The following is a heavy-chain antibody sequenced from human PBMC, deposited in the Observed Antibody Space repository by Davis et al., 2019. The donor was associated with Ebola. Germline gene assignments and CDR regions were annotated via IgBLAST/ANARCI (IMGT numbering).Heavy chain of an antibody. CDR1: GFTFASYA. V-gene: IGHV3-23*01. CDR3: ARKGDGFDI. CDR2: ISSSGGST. Sequence: GGSLRLSCAASGFTFASYAMGWVRQAPGKGLEWVSTISSSGGSTYHADSVRGRFTISRDNPKNTLYMEMSSLRAEDTAIYYCARKGDGFDIWGQGTMVTVSS. J-gene: IGHJ3*02.